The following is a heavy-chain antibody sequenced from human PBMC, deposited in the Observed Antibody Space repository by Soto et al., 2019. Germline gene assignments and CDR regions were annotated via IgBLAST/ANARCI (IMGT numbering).Heavy chain of an antibody. V-gene: IGHV1-8*01. CDR2: MNPNSGNT. Sequence: ASVPVSWPTSGYSFPMYDINWVRQANGQWLEWMGWMNPNSGNTGYAQKFQGRVTMTRNTSISTAYMELSNLRSEDTAVYYRASPHYDILTGYPPPFDYLGQGTLVTVPQ. J-gene: IGHJ4*02. D-gene: IGHD3-9*01. CDR3: ASPHYDILTGYPPPFDY. CDR1: GYSFPMYD.